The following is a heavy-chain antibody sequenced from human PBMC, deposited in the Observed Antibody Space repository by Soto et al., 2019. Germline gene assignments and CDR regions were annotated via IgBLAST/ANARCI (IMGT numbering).Heavy chain of an antibody. CDR2: IYPSDSDT. Sequence: LGESLKISCKASGYSFTTNWIGWVLQMPWKGLEWMGLIYPSDSDTRYSPSFEGQVTISADKSTSTVYLQWSSLKASDIAVYYCAIRYSASRLDYWGQGTLVTVSS. J-gene: IGHJ4*02. CDR3: AIRYSASRLDY. CDR1: GYSFTTNW. D-gene: IGHD4-4*01. V-gene: IGHV5-51*01.